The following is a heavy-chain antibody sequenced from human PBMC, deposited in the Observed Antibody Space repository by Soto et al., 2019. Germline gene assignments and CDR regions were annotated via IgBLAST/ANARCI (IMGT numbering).Heavy chain of an antibody. V-gene: IGHV1-18*01. CDR3: ARDAPPPDY. J-gene: IGHJ4*02. Sequence: QVQLVQSGAEVKKPAASVKVSCKASGYTFASYAISWMRQAPGQGLEWMGWISAYNGNTNYAQKLQGRVTMTTDRATSTAYMELRSLRSDDTAMYDCARDAPPPDYWGQGTLVTVSS. CDR1: GYTFASYA. CDR2: ISAYNGNT.